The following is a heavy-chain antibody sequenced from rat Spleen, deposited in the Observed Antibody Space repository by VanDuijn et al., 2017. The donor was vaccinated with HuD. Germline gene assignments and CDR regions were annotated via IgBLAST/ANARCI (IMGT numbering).Heavy chain of an antibody. J-gene: IGHJ2*01. V-gene: IGHV5-25*01. D-gene: IGHD4-3*01. CDR1: GFTFSNYG. CDR3: ARHEEFGPYYFDY. CDR2: ISYDGGST. Sequence: EVQLVESGGGLVQPGRSMKLSCAASGFTFSNYGMAWVRQAPKKGLEWVAYISYDGGSTYYRDSVKGRFTISRENAKSTLYLQMDSLRSEDTATYSCARHEEFGPYYFDYWGQGVMVTVSS.